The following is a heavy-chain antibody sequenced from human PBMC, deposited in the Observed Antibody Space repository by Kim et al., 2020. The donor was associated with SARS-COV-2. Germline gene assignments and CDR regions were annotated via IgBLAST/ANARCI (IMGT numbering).Heavy chain of an antibody. CDR3: AKIGSVRYVLYYCDY. D-gene: IGHD3-10*01. CDR1: GFFFSNYA. J-gene: IGHJ4*02. V-gene: IGHV3-23*01. CDR2: ISGSGGTT. Sequence: GGSLRLSCAASGFFFSNYAMSWVRQAPGKGLEWVSIISGSGGTTYYADSVKGRFTISRDNSKNTLYLQMNSLRADDTAVYYCAKIGSVRYVLYYCDYWGQGTLVTVSS.